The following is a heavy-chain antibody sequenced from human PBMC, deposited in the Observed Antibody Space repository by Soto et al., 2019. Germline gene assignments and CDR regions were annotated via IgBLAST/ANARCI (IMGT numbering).Heavy chain of an antibody. Sequence: PSETLSLTCTASGASMTDHYCSWIRQPPGKGLEYIGYIFYTGNTNYNSSFKSRVTMSIDMSRNQISLNLNSVTAADTAVYYCARSGHTFGGVVWGQGILVTVSS. CDR1: GASMTDHY. V-gene: IGHV4-59*11. J-gene: IGHJ4*02. CDR3: ARSGHTFGGVV. D-gene: IGHD3-16*01. CDR2: IFYTGNT.